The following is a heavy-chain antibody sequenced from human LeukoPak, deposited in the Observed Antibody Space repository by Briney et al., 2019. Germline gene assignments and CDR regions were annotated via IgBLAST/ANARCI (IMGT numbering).Heavy chain of an antibody. CDR3: ARESGSYRGHFDY. CDR1: GFTVSSYG. D-gene: IGHD1-26*01. J-gene: IGHJ4*02. Sequence: PGGSLRLSCAASGFTVSSYGMPWVRQAPGKGLEWVAVIWYDGSNKYYADSVKGRFTISRDNSKNTLYLQMNSLRAEDTAVYYCARESGSYRGHFDYWGQGTLVTVSS. V-gene: IGHV3-33*01. CDR2: IWYDGSNK.